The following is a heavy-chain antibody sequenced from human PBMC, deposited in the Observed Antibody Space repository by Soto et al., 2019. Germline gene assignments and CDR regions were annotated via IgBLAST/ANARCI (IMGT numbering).Heavy chain of an antibody. J-gene: IGHJ4*02. CDR3: ARDLGVRPPIAARPFDY. D-gene: IGHD6-6*01. Sequence: QVQLVQSGAEVKKPGSSVKVSCKASGATFSSYAISWVRQAPGQGLEWMGGIIPIFGTANYAQKFQGRVTITAGESTSTAYMELSSLRSEDTAVYYCARDLGVRPPIAARPFDYWGQGTLVTVSS. V-gene: IGHV1-69*01. CDR2: IIPIFGTA. CDR1: GATFSSYA.